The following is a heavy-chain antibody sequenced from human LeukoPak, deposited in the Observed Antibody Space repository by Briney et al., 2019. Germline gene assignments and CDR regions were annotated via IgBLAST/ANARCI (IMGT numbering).Heavy chain of an antibody. J-gene: IGHJ4*02. CDR2: INSGSSYK. V-gene: IGHV3-11*05. CDR1: GFTFSDYY. CDR3: ARGRQPDC. Sequence: GGSRRLSCAASGFTFSDYYMSWIRQSPGKGLDWVSYINSGSSYKTNADSVKGRFTISRDNAKNSLYLQMNSLRAEDTAVYYCARGRQPDCWGQGTLVTVSS. D-gene: IGHD2-2*01.